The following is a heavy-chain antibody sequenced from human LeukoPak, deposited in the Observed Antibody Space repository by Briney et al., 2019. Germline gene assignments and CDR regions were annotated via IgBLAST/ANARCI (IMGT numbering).Heavy chain of an antibody. CDR1: GFTFSSYA. D-gene: IGHD2-2*01. CDR2: ISGSGGST. V-gene: IGHV3-23*01. J-gene: IGHJ4*02. Sequence: GGSLRLSSAASGFTFSSYAMSWVRQAPGKGLEWVSAISGSGGSTYYADSVKGRFTISRDNSKNTLYLQMNSLRAEDTAVYYCAKVQTTYCSSTSCYPLDYWGQGTLVTVSS. CDR3: AKVQTTYCSSTSCYPLDY.